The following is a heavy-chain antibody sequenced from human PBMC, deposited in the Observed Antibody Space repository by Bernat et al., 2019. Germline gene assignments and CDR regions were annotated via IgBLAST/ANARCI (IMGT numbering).Heavy chain of an antibody. Sequence: HVQLVQSVAEVKKPGASVKVSCKVSGDILTDLSIHWVRQAPGKGLECLGGFDPEDGERFYAQNFQGRVTMTEDTSTHTAYLELSGLRSEDTAMYYCATFGGNFDYWGQGTLVTVSS. D-gene: IGHD3-10*01. V-gene: IGHV1-24*01. J-gene: IGHJ4*02. CDR1: GDILTDLS. CDR2: FDPEDGER. CDR3: ATFGGNFDY.